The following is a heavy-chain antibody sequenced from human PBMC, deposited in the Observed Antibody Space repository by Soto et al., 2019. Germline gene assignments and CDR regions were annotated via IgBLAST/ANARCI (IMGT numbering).Heavy chain of an antibody. J-gene: IGHJ4*02. CDR3: ASDSLDNDHAIFDRPNLYFDY. D-gene: IGHD3-9*01. CDR2: INPNSGGT. CDR1: GYTFTGYY. V-gene: IGHV1-2*04. Sequence: ASVKVSCKASGYTFTGYYMHWVRQAPGQGLEWMGWINPNSGGTNYAQKFQGWVTMTRDTSISTAYMELSRLRSDDTAVYYCASDSLDNDHAIFDRPNLYFDYWGQGTLVTVS.